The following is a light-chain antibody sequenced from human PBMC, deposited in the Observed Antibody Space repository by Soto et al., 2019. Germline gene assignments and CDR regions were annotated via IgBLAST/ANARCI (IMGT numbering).Light chain of an antibody. V-gene: IGLV2-14*01. CDR3: CSYTRSGTLI. CDR2: DVS. J-gene: IGLJ1*01. CDR1: SSDIGDYNY. Sequence: QYVLTQPASVSGSPGQSITISCVGTSSDIGDYNYVSWYQQHPGKVPKVIIYDVSNRPSGVSYRFSATKSGNTASLTISGLQAEDEADYYCCSYTRSGTLIFGTWTKVTVL.